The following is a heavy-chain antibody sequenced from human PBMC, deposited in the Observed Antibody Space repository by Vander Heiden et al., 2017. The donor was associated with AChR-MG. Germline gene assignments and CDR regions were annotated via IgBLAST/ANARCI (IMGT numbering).Heavy chain of an antibody. J-gene: IGHJ4*02. CDR2: MSSTSTTI. V-gene: IGHV3-48*01. D-gene: IGHD2-8*02. CDR3: ARAPITASGFDS. CDR1: RFTLSSYR. Sequence: EVQLVESGGGLAQPGGSLRPSCAASRFTLSSYRMNWVRQAPGKGLEWVSYMSSTSTTIYYADSVKGRFTFSRDSAKDSLYLQMNGLTVEDTGIYYCARAPITASGFDSWGQGTLVTVSS.